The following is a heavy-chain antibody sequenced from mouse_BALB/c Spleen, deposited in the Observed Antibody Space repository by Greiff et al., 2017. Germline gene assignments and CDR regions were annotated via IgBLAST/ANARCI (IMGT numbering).Heavy chain of an antibody. V-gene: IGHV2-6-7*01. D-gene: IGHD2-14*01. CDR1: GFSLTGYG. CDR2: IWGDGST. J-gene: IGHJ3*01. Sequence: QVQLKQSGPGLVAPSQSLSITCTVSGFSLTGYGVNWVRQPPGKGLEWLGMIWGDGSTDYNSALKSRLSISKDNSKSQVFLKMNSLQTDDTARYYCARDPPYRYDEGAWFAYWGQGTLVTVSA. CDR3: ARDPPYRYDEGAWFAY.